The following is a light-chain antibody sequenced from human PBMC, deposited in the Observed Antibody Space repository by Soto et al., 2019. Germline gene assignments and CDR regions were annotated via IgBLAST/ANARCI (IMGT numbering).Light chain of an antibody. CDR1: QSVSSN. V-gene: IGKV3-20*01. CDR2: GAS. J-gene: IGKJ5*01. CDR3: QQYGDSLIT. Sequence: EIVMTQSPATLSVSPGERATLSCRASQSVSSNLAWYQQKPGQAPRLLIYGASSRATGIPDRFSGSGSGTDFTLTISRLEPEDFAVYYCQQYGDSLITFGQGTRLEIK.